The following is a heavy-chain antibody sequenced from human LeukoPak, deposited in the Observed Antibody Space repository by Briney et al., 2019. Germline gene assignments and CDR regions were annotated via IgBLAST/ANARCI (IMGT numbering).Heavy chain of an antibody. CDR1: RYTFTSYV. D-gene: IGHD6-13*01. CDR3: ARDLMAGSRYSSSWHRGLGY. CDR2: SSAYNGNT. J-gene: IGHJ4*02. V-gene: IGHV1-18*01. Sequence: ASVKVSCKASRYTFTSYVISWVRQAPGQGLEWVGLSSAYNGNTNYAQKLQGRVTMATDTSTSTAYMELRSLRSDATAVYYCARDLMAGSRYSSSWHRGLGYWGQGTLVTVSS.